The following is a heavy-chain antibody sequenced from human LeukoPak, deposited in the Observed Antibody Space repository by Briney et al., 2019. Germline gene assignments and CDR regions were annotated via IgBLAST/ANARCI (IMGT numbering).Heavy chain of an antibody. CDR3: ARGPGYCTNGVCYNYYYYGMDV. D-gene: IGHD2-8*01. Sequence: SGTLSLTCDVSGGSISSSNWWRGGRQPPGKGLAWIGEIFGCGSTNYNPYLNSRVTISVDKSKNQFSLKLSSVTAADTAVYYCARGPGYCTNGVCYNYYYYGMDVWGQGTTVTVSS. CDR1: GGSISSSNW. J-gene: IGHJ6*02. CDR2: IFGCGST. V-gene: IGHV4-4*02.